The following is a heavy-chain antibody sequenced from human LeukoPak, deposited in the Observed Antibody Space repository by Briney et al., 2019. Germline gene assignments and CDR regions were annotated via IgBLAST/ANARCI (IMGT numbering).Heavy chain of an antibody. CDR3: ARSGYCSGGSCYPEAAYYFDY. V-gene: IGHV4-59*12. CDR2: IYYSGIT. D-gene: IGHD2-15*01. CDR1: GGSISSYY. Sequence: SETLSLTCTVSGGSISSYYWSWIRQPPGKGLEWIGYIYYSGITNYNPSLKSRVTISVDTSKNQFSLKLSSVTAADTAVYYCARSGYCSGGSCYPEAAYYFDYWGQGILVTVSS. J-gene: IGHJ4*02.